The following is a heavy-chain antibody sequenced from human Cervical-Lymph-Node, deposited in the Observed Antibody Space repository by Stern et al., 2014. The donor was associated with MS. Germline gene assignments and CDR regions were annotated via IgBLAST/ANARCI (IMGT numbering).Heavy chain of an antibody. V-gene: IGHV3-23*04. CDR1: GLTFSSYA. D-gene: IGHD6-13*01. Sequence: EVQLVQSGGGLVQPGGSLRLSCAASGLTFSSYAISWVRQAPGKGLEWVSAISGSGGSTYYADSVKGRFTISRDNSKNTLYLQMDSLRAEDTAVYYCAKDRESSGWSEYLQHGGQGTLGTVAS. J-gene: IGHJ1*01. CDR3: AKDRESSGWSEYLQH. CDR2: ISGSGGST.